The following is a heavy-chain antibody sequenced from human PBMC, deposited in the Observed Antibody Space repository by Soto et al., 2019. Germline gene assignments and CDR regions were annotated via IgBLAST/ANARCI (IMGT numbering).Heavy chain of an antibody. Sequence: GGSLRLSCAASGFTFSSYGMHWVRQAPGKGLEWVAVIWYDGSNKYYADSVKGRFTISRDNSKNTLYLQMNSLRAEDTAVYYCSRGIVEMATPFDYWSQGTLVTVSS. CDR1: GFTFSSYG. D-gene: IGHD2-15*01. CDR2: IWYDGSNK. CDR3: SRGIVEMATPFDY. J-gene: IGHJ4*02. V-gene: IGHV3-33*01.